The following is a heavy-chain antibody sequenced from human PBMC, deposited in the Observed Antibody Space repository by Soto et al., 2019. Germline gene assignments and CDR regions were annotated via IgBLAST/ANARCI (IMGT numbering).Heavy chain of an antibody. CDR1: GARVSSNSAA. V-gene: IGHV6-1*01. Sequence: PSQTLSLTRAISGARVSSNSAAWNWIRQSPSRGLEGLGRTYYRSKWYNDYAVSVKSRRTINPGTSKNQFSLQLNSVTPEDTAVYYCARANTFRKQWLVPYYLDYWGQGTLVTVSS. CDR3: ARANTFRKQWLVPYYLDY. D-gene: IGHD6-19*01. J-gene: IGHJ4*02. CDR2: TYYRSKWYN.